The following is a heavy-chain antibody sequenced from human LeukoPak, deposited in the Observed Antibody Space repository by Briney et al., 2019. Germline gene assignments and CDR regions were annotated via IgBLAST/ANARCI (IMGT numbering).Heavy chain of an antibody. CDR1: GFTFSSYA. V-gene: IGHV3-23*01. CDR2: ISGSGGST. CDR3: ANDHIAARPGLGRTVLSHPVGY. D-gene: IGHD6-6*01. J-gene: IGHJ4*02. Sequence: PGGSLRLSCAASGFTFSSYARSWFRQAPGKGLEWVSGISGSGGSTYYADSVKGRFTISRDNSKNTLYLQMNSLRAEDTAVYYCANDHIAARPGLGRTVLSHPVGYWGQGTLVTVSS.